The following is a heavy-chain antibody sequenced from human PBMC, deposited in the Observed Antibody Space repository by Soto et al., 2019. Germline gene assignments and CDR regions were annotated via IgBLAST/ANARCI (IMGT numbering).Heavy chain of an antibody. V-gene: IGHV4-61*01. J-gene: IGHJ6*02. CDR2: IYYSGST. Sequence: WETLSLTCTVSGGSVSSGSYYWSWIRQPPGKGLEWIGYIYYSGSTNYNPSLKSRVTISVDTSKNQFSLKLSSVTAADTAVYYCARDRDVVVPAAMMNYYYYYGTDVWGQGTTVTVSS. CDR3: ARDRDVVVPAAMMNYYYYYGTDV. CDR1: GGSVSSGSYY. D-gene: IGHD2-2*01.